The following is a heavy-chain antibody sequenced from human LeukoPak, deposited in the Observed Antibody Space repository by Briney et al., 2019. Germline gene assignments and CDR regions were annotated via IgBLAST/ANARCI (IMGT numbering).Heavy chain of an antibody. V-gene: IGHV3-23*01. CDR2: ISGSGGST. CDR1: GFTFSSYA. CDR3: AKTRGDDYGGNPLPFDY. Sequence: GGSLRLSCAASGFTFSSYAMSWVRQAPGKGLEWVSAISGSGGSTYYADSVKGRFTISRDNSKNTLYLQMNSLRAEDTAVYYCAKTRGDDYGGNPLPFDYWGRGTLVTVSS. J-gene: IGHJ4*02. D-gene: IGHD4-23*01.